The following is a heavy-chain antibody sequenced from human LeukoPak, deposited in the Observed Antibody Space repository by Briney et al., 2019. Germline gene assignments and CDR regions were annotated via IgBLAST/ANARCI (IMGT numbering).Heavy chain of an antibody. CDR1: GGSISSISYY. Sequence: SETLSLTSTVSGGSISSISYYWGWIRQPPGKGLEWIGSIHYSGRAHYNSSLKSRVTISVDTSKNQFSLKLSSVTAADTAVYYCARQGRMFDYWGQGTLVTVSS. D-gene: IGHD2-8*01. V-gene: IGHV4-39*01. J-gene: IGHJ4*02. CDR3: ARQGRMFDY. CDR2: IHYSGRA.